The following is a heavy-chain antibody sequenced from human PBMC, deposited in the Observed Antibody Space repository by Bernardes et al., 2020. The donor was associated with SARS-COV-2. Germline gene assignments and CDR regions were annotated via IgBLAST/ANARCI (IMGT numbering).Heavy chain of an antibody. D-gene: IGHD1-26*01. CDR2: INTDGKTI. Sequence: VGSLSLSCAASGFTFSSYWMHWVRQAPEKGLVWVSRINTDGKTITYADSVKGRFTISRDNAKNILYLQMNSLRAEDTAVYYCVRSAFKSGRGYYYDNWGQGTLVTVSS. CDR1: GFTFSSYW. V-gene: IGHV3-74*01. CDR3: VRSAFKSGRGYYYDN. J-gene: IGHJ4*02.